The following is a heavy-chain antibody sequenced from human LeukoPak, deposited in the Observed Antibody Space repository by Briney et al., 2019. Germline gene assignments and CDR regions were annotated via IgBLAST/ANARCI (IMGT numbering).Heavy chain of an antibody. CDR1: GFTFSNAW. Sequence: PGGSLRLSCAASGFTFSNAWMSWVRQAPGKGLEWVGRIKSKTDGGTTDYAAPVKGRFTISRDDSKNTLYLQMNSLKTEDTAVYYCTTVYCSSTSCYPPPLELKPRAGAQDADFDYWGQGTLVTVSS. CDR2: IKSKTDGGTT. D-gene: IGHD2-2*01. J-gene: IGHJ4*02. CDR3: TTVYCSSTSCYPPPLELKPRAGAQDADFDY. V-gene: IGHV3-15*01.